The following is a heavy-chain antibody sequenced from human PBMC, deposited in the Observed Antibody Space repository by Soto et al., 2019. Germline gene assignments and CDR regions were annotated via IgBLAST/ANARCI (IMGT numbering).Heavy chain of an antibody. D-gene: IGHD3-10*01. J-gene: IGHJ4*02. CDR1: GGSISSGGYY. Sequence: SETLSLTCTVSGGSISSGGYYWSWIRQHPGKGLEWIGYIYYSGSTYYNPSLKSRVTISVDTSKNQFSLKLSSVTAADTAVYYCARDIPMVRGVMGYWGQGTLVTVSS. CDR2: IYYSGST. V-gene: IGHV4-31*03. CDR3: ARDIPMVRGVMGY.